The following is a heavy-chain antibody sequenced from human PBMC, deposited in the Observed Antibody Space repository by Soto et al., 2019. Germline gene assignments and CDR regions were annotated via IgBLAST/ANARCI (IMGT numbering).Heavy chain of an antibody. V-gene: IGHV3-33*01. J-gene: IGHJ6*02. CDR1: GFTFSSYG. Sequence: QVQLVESGGGVVQPGRSLRLSCAASGFTFSSYGMHWVRQAPGKGLAWVAVIWSDGSTKYYADSVKGRFTISRDISNTLYLQMNNLRAEDTALYYCARDLRRGYGMDVWGQGTTVTVSS. CDR2: IWSDGSTK. CDR3: ARDLRRGYGMDV.